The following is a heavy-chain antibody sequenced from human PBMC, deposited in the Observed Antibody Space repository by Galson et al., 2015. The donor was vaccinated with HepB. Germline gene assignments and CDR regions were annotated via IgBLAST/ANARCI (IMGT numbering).Heavy chain of an antibody. CDR1: GYTFTTYD. V-gene: IGHV1-8*01. CDR2: MNPKSGNT. CDR3: ARGHGGSLGRLDP. D-gene: IGHD2-15*01. J-gene: IGHJ5*02. Sequence: SVKVSCKASGYTFTTYDTNWVRQAPGQGLEWMGWMNPKSGNTGYAEKFQARVTMTRNTSISTAYMELTSLRSDDTAVYYCARGHGGSLGRLDPWGQGALVTVSP.